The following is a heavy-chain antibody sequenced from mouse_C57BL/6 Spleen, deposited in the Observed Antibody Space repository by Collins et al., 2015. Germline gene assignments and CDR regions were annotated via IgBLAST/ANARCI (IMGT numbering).Heavy chain of an antibody. V-gene: IGHV14-4*01. Sequence: EVQLQQSGADLVRPGASVKLSCTASGFNIKDDYMHWVKQRPEQGLEWIGWIDPENGDTEYSSRFQGKATITADISSNTAYLQLSSLTSEDTAVYYCSTGYSWGQGTTLTVSS. CDR1: GFNIKDDY. D-gene: IGHD1-2*01. CDR2: IDPENGDT. J-gene: IGHJ2*01. CDR3: STGYS.